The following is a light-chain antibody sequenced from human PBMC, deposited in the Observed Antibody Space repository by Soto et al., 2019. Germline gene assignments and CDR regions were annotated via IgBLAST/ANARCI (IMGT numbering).Light chain of an antibody. V-gene: IGKV1-9*01. CDR3: QQLNSYPLT. CDR1: QGISSD. Sequence: DIQLTQSPSFLSASVGDRVTITCRARQGISSDLAWYQQKPGKAPKLLIYAASTLQSGVPSRFSGSGSGTEFTLTISSLQPEDFATYYSQQLNSYPLTFGGGTKVEIK. CDR2: AAS. J-gene: IGKJ4*01.